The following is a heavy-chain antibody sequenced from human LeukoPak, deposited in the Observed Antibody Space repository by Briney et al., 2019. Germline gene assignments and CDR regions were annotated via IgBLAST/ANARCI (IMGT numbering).Heavy chain of an antibody. J-gene: IGHJ4*02. D-gene: IGHD1-26*01. CDR1: GFTFSSYG. V-gene: IGHV3-30*02. Sequence: GGSLRLSCAASGFTFSSYGMHWVRQAPGKGLEWVAFIRYDGNNKYYADSVKGRFTISRDNSKNTLYLQMNSLRPEDTAMYYCAKTGVVGATRDYFDYWGQGTLVTVSS. CDR3: AKTGVVGATRDYFDY. CDR2: IRYDGNNK.